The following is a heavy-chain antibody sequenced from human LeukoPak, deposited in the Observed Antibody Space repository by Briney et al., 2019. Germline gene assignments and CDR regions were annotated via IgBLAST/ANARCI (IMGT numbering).Heavy chain of an antibody. CDR3: ASIVVVVAANPYYYYGMDV. CDR2: IIPILGIA. Sequence: SVKVSCKASGGTFSSYAISWVRQAPGQGLEWMGRIIPILGIANYAQKFQGRVTITADKSTSTAYMELSSLRSEDTAVYYCASIVVVVAANPYYYYGMDVWGQGTTVTVSS. CDR1: GGTFSSYA. J-gene: IGHJ6*02. V-gene: IGHV1-69*04. D-gene: IGHD2-15*01.